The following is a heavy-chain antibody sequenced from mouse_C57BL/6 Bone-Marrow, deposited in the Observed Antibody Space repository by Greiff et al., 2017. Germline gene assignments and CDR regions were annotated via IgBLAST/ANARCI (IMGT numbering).Heavy chain of an antibody. J-gene: IGHJ4*01. CDR1: EYEFPSHD. V-gene: IGHV5-2*03. CDR2: INSDGGST. D-gene: IGHD2-3*01. CDR3: ARHGYSYYAMDY. Sequence: EVMLVESGGGLVQPGESLKLSCESNEYEFPSHDMSWVRKTPEKRLELVAAINSDGGSTYYPDTMERRFISSRDNTRNTLYLQMSSLRSEDTALYYCARHGYSYYAMDYWGQGTSVTVSS.